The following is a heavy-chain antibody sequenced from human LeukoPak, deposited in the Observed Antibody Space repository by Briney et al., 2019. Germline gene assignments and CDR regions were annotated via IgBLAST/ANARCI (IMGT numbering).Heavy chain of an antibody. V-gene: IGHV3-21*01. CDR3: ARGGGAFDI. D-gene: IGHD3-16*01. J-gene: IGHJ3*02. Sequence: GGSLRLSCVASGFTFSSYTVNWVRQAPGKGLEWVSVITSSSCNTYYTDSVKGRFSISRDNAKNLLDLQMNSLRVEDTAVYYCARGGGAFDIWGQGTMVTVSS. CDR2: ITSSSCNT. CDR1: GFTFSSYT.